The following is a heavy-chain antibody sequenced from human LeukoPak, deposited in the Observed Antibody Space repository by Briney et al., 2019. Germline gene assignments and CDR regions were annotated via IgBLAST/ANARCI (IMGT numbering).Heavy chain of an antibody. J-gene: IGHJ3*02. D-gene: IGHD3-22*01. CDR1: GGTFSSYA. Sequence: SVKVSCKASGGTFSSYAISWVRQAPGQGLEWMGGIIPIFGTANYAQKFQGRVTITADESTSTAYMELSSLRSEDTAVYYCASRMYYYDSSGYYPPLDAFDIWGQGTMVTVSS. CDR2: IIPIFGTA. V-gene: IGHV1-69*01. CDR3: ASRMYYYDSSGYYPPLDAFDI.